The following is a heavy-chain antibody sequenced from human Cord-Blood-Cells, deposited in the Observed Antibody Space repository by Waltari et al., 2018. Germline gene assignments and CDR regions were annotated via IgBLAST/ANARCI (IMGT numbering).Heavy chain of an antibody. CDR1: GLTFRSYG. CDR3: ARDWGSYFDY. V-gene: IGHV3-33*01. Sequence: QVQLVESGGGVVQPGRSLRLSCEAFGLTFRSYGMHGVRQAPGKGLEWVAVIWYDGSNKYYADSVKGRFTISRDNSKNTLYLQMNSLRAEDTAVYYCARDWGSYFDYWGQGTLVTVSS. J-gene: IGHJ4*02. D-gene: IGHD3-16*01. CDR2: IWYDGSNK.